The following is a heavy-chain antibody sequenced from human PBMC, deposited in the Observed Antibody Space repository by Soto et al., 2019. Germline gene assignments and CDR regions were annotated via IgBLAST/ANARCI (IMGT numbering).Heavy chain of an antibody. J-gene: IGHJ6*02. CDR3: ASFVPAATYSYYYGMDV. D-gene: IGHD2-2*01. CDR2: MNPNSGNT. V-gene: IGHV1-8*01. CDR1: GYTFTSYD. Sequence: ASVKVSCKASGYTFTSYDINWVRQATGQGLEWMGWMNPNSGNTGYAQKFQGRVTMTRNTSISTAYMELSSLRSEDTAVYYCASFVPAATYSYYYGMDVWGQGTTVTVSS.